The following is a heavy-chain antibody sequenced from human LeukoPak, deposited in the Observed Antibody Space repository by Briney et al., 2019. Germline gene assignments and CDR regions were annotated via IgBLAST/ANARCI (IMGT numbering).Heavy chain of an antibody. CDR1: GFTFSSYG. D-gene: IGHD6-13*01. CDR2: ISGSGGST. CDR3: AKGLAAADYGMDV. V-gene: IGHV3-23*01. Sequence: GGFLRLSCAASGFTFSSYGMSWVRQAPGKGLGWVSTISGSGGSTYYADSVKGRFTISRDNSKNALYLQMNSLRAEDTAVYYCAKGLAAADYGMDVWGQGTTVTVSS. J-gene: IGHJ6*02.